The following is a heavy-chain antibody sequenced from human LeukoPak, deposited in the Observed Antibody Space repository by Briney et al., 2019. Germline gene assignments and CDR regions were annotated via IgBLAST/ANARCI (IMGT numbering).Heavy chain of an antibody. CDR2: ISSSSSYT. CDR3: ARAGYYGSDPDY. V-gene: IGHV3-11*06. D-gene: IGHD3-10*01. J-gene: IGHJ4*02. CDR1: GFTFSDYY. Sequence: PGGSLRLSCAASGFTFSDYYMSWLRQAPGKGLEGVSYISSSSSYTNYADSVKGRFTISRDNAKNSLYLQMNSLRAEDTAVYYCARAGYYGSDPDYWGQGTLVTVSS.